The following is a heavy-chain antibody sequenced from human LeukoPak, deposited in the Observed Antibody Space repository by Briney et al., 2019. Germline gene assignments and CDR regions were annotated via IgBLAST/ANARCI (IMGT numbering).Heavy chain of an antibody. J-gene: IGHJ3*02. CDR1: GYTFTGYY. CDR3: AIPNYYDSSGYYHDAFDI. D-gene: IGHD3-22*01. Sequence: ASVKVSCKASGYTFTGYYIHWVRQAPGQGLEWMGWINPASGATNCAQKFQGRVTMTRDTSISTAYMDLSRLRSDDTAVYYCAIPNYYDSSGYYHDAFDIWGQGTMVTVSS. CDR2: INPASGAT. V-gene: IGHV1-2*02.